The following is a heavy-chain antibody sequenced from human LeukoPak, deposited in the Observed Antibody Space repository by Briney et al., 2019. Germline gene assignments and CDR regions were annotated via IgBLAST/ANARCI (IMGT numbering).Heavy chain of an antibody. CDR3: AKGGSLDI. Sequence: GGSLGLSCAASGFTFSSYAMSWVRQAPGKGLEWVSAISGSGVSTFYADSVKGRFSISRDNSKNTLYLEMNSLRGEDTALYFCAKGGSLDIWGQGTMVTVSS. CDR1: GFTFSSYA. J-gene: IGHJ3*02. D-gene: IGHD3-16*01. CDR2: ISGSGVST. V-gene: IGHV3-23*01.